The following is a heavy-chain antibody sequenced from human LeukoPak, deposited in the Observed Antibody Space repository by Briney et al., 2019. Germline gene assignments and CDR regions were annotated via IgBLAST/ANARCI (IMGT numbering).Heavy chain of an antibody. CDR3: AKDEDSGSGSDS. D-gene: IGHD3-10*01. CDR2: ISGGGGST. Sequence: PGGSLSLSCAASGFTFSTYAMSWVRQAPGKGLEWVSAISGGGGSTYYADSVKGRFTISRDNSRNTLYLQVNGLRAEDTAVYYCAKDEDSGSGSDSWGQGTLVTVSS. CDR1: GFTFSTYA. J-gene: IGHJ4*02. V-gene: IGHV3-23*01.